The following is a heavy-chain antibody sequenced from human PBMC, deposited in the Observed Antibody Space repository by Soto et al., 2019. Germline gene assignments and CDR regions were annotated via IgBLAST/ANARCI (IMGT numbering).Heavy chain of an antibody. Sequence: GASVKVSCKASGYIFTNHYIHWVRPAPGQGLEWMGIINPSGGSTNYLQKFQGRITMTRDTSTSTVYMELSSLRSEDTAVYFCARADYYDSSGFYYDCWGQGSLVTVSS. CDR1: GYIFTNHY. J-gene: IGHJ4*02. CDR3: ARADYYDSSGFYYDC. D-gene: IGHD3-22*01. CDR2: INPSGGST. V-gene: IGHV1-46*01.